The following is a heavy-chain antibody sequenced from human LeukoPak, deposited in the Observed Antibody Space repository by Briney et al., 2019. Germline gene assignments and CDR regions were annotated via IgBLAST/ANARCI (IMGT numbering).Heavy chain of an antibody. CDR2: IYCSEST. V-gene: IGHV4-31*03. Sequence: SQTLSLTCTVSGGSINSGDYFWSWIRQHPGKGLEWIGYIYCSESTHYNPSLKTRITISVDTSKNEFSLKLSSVTAADTAVYYCARVHHERLRLDVWGQGTTVTVSS. D-gene: IGHD2-21*02. CDR3: ARVHHERLRLDV. CDR1: GGSINSGDYF. J-gene: IGHJ6*02.